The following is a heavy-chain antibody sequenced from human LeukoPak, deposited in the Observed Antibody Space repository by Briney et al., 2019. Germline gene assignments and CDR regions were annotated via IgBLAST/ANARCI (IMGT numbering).Heavy chain of an antibody. CDR1: GYSFTNYW. Sequence: GESLKISCKGSGYSFTNYWIGWVRQMPGKGLEWMGIIYPGDSDTKYSPSFQGQVTISADKSINIAYLQWSSLKASDTAMYYCARSTTMVARGDYWGQGTLVTVSS. D-gene: IGHD3-10*01. CDR2: IYPGDSDT. J-gene: IGHJ4*02. V-gene: IGHV5-51*01. CDR3: ARSTTMVARGDY.